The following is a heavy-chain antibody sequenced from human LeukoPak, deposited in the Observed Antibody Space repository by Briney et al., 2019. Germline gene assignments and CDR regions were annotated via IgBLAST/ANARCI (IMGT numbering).Heavy chain of an antibody. CDR3: ARKLGYCSGGSCYLCDY. J-gene: IGHJ4*02. V-gene: IGHV1-18*01. Sequence: ASVKVSCKASGYTFTSYGISWVRQAPGQGLEWMGWISAYNGNTNYAQKPQGRVTMTTDTSTSTAYMKLRSLRSDDTAVYYCARKLGYCSGGSCYLCDYWGQGTLVTVSS. CDR2: ISAYNGNT. D-gene: IGHD2-15*01. CDR1: GYTFTSYG.